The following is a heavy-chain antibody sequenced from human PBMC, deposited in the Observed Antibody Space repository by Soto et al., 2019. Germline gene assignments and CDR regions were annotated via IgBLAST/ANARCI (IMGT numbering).Heavy chain of an antibody. V-gene: IGHV1-24*01. Sequence: ASVKVSCKVSGYTLTELSMHWVRQAPGKGLEWMGGFDPEDGETIYAQKFQGRVTMTEDTSTDTAYVELSSLRSEDTAVYYCATWFSFAVDSAGLGYWGQGTLVTVSS. CDR2: FDPEDGET. D-gene: IGHD3-10*01. J-gene: IGHJ4*02. CDR1: GYTLTELS. CDR3: ATWFSFAVDSAGLGY.